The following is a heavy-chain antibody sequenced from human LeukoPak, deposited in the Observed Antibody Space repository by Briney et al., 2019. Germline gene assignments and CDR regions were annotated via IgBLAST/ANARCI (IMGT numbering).Heavy chain of an antibody. Sequence: PSETLSLTCTVSGGSISSGSYYWSWIRQPAGKGLEWIGRIYTSGSTNYNPSLKSRVTMSVDTSKNQFSLKLSSVTAADTAVYYCARDAGVVHRLPLHWGQGTLVTVSS. J-gene: IGHJ4*02. CDR3: ARDAGVVHRLPLH. CDR1: GGSISSGSYY. V-gene: IGHV4-61*02. D-gene: IGHD3-3*01. CDR2: IYTSGST.